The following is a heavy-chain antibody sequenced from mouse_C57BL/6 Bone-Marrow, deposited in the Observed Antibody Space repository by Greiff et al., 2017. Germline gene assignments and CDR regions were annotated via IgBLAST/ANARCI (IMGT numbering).Heavy chain of an antibody. V-gene: IGHV1-50*01. CDR1: GYTFTSYW. Sequence: QVQLQQPGAELVKPGASVKLSCKASGYTFTSYWMQWVKQRPGQGLEWIGEIDPSDSYTNYNQKFKGKATLTVDTSSSTAYMQLSSLTSEDSAVYYCARYDITTVDFFDYWGQGTTLTVSS. D-gene: IGHD1-1*01. J-gene: IGHJ2*01. CDR2: IDPSDSYT. CDR3: ARYDITTVDFFDY.